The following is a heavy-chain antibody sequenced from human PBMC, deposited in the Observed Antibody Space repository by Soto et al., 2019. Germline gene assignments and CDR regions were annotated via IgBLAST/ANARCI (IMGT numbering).Heavy chain of an antibody. D-gene: IGHD3-9*01. V-gene: IGHV1-3*01. CDR2: INAGNGNT. Sequence: ASVKVSCKASGYTFTSYAMHWVRQAPGQRLEWMGWINAGNGNTKYSQKFQGRVTITRDTSASTAYMELSSLRSEDTAVYYCARDRLVLRYFGLDPWGQGTLVTVSS. CDR3: ARDRLVLRYFGLDP. CDR1: GYTFTSYA. J-gene: IGHJ5*02.